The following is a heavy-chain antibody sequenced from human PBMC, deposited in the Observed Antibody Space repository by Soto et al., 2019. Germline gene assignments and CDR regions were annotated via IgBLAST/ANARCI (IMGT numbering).Heavy chain of an antibody. D-gene: IGHD3-10*01. CDR1: GFTFSSYA. CDR3: ARDPYYGAIDY. Sequence: GGSLRLSCAASGFTFSSYAMSWVRQAPGKGLEWVSAISGSGGSTYYADSVKGRFTISRDNARNSLYLQMNSLRAEDTAVYYCARDPYYGAIDYWGLGTLVTVSS. V-gene: IGHV3-23*01. J-gene: IGHJ4*02. CDR2: ISGSGGST.